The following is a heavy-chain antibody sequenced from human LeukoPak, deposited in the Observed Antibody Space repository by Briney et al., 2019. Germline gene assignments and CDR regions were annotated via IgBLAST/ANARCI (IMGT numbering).Heavy chain of an antibody. D-gene: IGHD6-13*01. CDR2: IYYTGST. CDR1: GGSISSSSYY. CDR3: ARGVLAAAGETFDY. V-gene: IGHV4-39*07. Sequence: PSETLSLTCTVSGGSISSSSYYRGWIRQPPGKGLEWIGSIYYTGSTFYNPSLKSRVTISVDTSKNQFSLKLSSVTAADTAVYYCARGVLAAAGETFDYWGQGTLVTVSS. J-gene: IGHJ4*02.